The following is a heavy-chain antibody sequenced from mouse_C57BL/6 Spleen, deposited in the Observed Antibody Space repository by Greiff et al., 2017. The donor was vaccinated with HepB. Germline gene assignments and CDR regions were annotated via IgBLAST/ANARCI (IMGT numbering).Heavy chain of an antibody. CDR3: ARHGSSQSSWFAD. V-gene: IGHV1-61*01. Sequence: QVQLQQSGAELVRPGSSVKLSCKASGYTFTSYWMDWVKQRPGQGLEWIGNIYPSDSETHYNQKFKDKATLTVYKSSSTAYMQLSSLTSEDSAVYYCARHGSSQSSWFADWGQGTLVTVSA. D-gene: IGHD1-1*01. CDR2: IYPSDSET. J-gene: IGHJ3*01. CDR1: GYTFTSYW.